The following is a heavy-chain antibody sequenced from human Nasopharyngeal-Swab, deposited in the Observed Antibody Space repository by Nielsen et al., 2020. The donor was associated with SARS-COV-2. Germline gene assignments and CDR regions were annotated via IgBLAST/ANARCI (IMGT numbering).Heavy chain of an antibody. CDR2: ISFDGTNK. V-gene: IGHV3-30*04. CDR3: VRDRDIFGYDSSGYYGADAFDL. Sequence: GGSLTLSCAASGFIFHSFAMHWVRQSPGKGLEWVALISFDGTNKYYAGSVRGRFTISRDTSKDTLYLQMNNLRAEDTAVYYCVRDRDIFGYDSSGYYGADAFDLWGQGTMVTVSA. D-gene: IGHD3-22*01. CDR1: GFIFHSFA. J-gene: IGHJ3*01.